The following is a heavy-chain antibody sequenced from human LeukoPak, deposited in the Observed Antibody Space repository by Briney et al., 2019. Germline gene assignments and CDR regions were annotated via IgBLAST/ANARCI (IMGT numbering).Heavy chain of an antibody. Sequence: GGSLRLSCAASGFTFNNAWMNWVRQAPGKGLEWVGRFKSKTDGWTIDYAAPVKGRFTISRDDSKNTLYLQMNSLKTEDPAVYXXTTGGYRYGDDYWGQGTLVTVSS. CDR2: FKSKTDGWTI. V-gene: IGHV3-15*07. J-gene: IGHJ4*02. CDR1: GFTFNNAW. D-gene: IGHD5-18*01. CDR3: TTGGYRYGDDY.